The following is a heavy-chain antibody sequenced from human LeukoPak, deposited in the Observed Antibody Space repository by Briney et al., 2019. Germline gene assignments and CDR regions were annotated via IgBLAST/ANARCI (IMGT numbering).Heavy chain of an antibody. CDR3: ARALPPYDILTGYPFDY. D-gene: IGHD3-9*01. J-gene: IGHJ4*02. V-gene: IGHV1-3*01. CDR2: INAGNGNT. Sequence: ASVKVSCKASGYTFTSYAMHWVRQAPGQRLEWMGWINAGNGNTKYSQKFQGRVTITRDTSASTAYMELGSLRSEDTAVYYCARALPPYDILTGYPFDYWGQGTLVTVSS. CDR1: GYTFTSYA.